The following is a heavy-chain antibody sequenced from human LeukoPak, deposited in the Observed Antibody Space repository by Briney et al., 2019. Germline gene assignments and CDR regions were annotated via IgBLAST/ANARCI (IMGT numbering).Heavy chain of an antibody. CDR2: ISSSSSYI. CDR3: ARDREYSYGLPDLGY. D-gene: IGHD5-18*01. J-gene: IGHJ4*02. V-gene: IGHV3-21*01. CDR1: GFTFSSYS. Sequence: PGGSLRLSCAASGFTFSSYSMNWVRQAPGKGLEWVSSISSSSSYIYYADSVKGRFTISRDNAKNSPYLQMNSLRAEDTAVYYCARDREYSYGLPDLGYWGQGTLVTVSS.